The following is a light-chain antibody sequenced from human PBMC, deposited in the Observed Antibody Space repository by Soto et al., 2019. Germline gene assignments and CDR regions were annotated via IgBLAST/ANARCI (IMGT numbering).Light chain of an antibody. V-gene: IGLV2-23*01. CDR3: CTYAGGTTWV. J-gene: IGLJ3*02. Sequence: QSALTQPASVSGSPGQSITISCTGTSSDVGSYNLVSWYQQHPGKAPKLMIYEGGKRPSGVSDRFSGSKSGNTASLTISGLQAEDEDDYYCCTYAGGTTWVFGGGTKLPVL. CDR2: EGG. CDR1: SSDVGSYNL.